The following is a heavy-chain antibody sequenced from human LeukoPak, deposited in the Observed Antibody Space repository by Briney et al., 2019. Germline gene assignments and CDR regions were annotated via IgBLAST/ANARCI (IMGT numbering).Heavy chain of an antibody. CDR2: INHSGST. Sequence: PSETLSLTCAVYGGSFSGYYWSWIRQPPGKGLELIGEINHSGSTNYNPSLKSRVTISVDTSKNQFSLKLSSVTAADTAVYYCARGRVGVYSSWYRTNDYFDYWGQGTLVTVSS. CDR1: GGSFSGYY. D-gene: IGHD6-13*01. V-gene: IGHV4-34*01. J-gene: IGHJ4*02. CDR3: ARGRVGVYSSWYRTNDYFDY.